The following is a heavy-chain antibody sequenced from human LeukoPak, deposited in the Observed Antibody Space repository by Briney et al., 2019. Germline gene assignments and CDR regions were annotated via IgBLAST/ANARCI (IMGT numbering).Heavy chain of an antibody. V-gene: IGHV1-69*05. D-gene: IGHD3-10*01. CDR1: GGTFSSYA. CDR3: ARATWFGELHLSSNWFAP. Sequence: ASVKVSYKASGGTFSSYAISGVRQAPGQGLEWMGGIIPIFGPANYAQKFQGRVMITTDESTRTAYMELSSLRSEDTAVYYCARATWFGELHLSSNWFAPSGQGTLVTVSS. J-gene: IGHJ5*02. CDR2: IIPIFGPA.